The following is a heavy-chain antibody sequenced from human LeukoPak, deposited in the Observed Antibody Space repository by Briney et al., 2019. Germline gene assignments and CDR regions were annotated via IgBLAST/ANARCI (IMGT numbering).Heavy chain of an antibody. CDR3: AREARGRSGYYFDY. D-gene: IGHD3-10*01. J-gene: IGHJ4*02. CDR1: GYTFTGYY. CDR2: ISAYNGNT. Sequence: ASVKVSCKASGYTFTGYYMHWVRQAPGQGLEWMGWISAYNGNTNYAQKLQGRVTMTTDTSTSTAYMELRSLRSDDTAVYYCAREARGRSGYYFDYWGQGTLVTVSS. V-gene: IGHV1-18*04.